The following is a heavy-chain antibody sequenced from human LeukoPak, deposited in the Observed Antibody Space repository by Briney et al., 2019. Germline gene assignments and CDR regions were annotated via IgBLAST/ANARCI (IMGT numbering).Heavy chain of an antibody. CDR2: IDPSDSYV. V-gene: IGHV5-10-1*01. D-gene: IGHD2-2*01. CDR3: ARLKSGTSSGYYDY. CDR1: GYSFTDYW. Sequence: GESRSISGKASGYSFTDYWSTWLRQMPGKGLEWIRGIDPSDSYVNNRPSCQGHVTISVDKPSTTAYMQWSSLKASDTAIYSCARLKSGTSSGYYDYWGQGTLVTVSS. J-gene: IGHJ4*02.